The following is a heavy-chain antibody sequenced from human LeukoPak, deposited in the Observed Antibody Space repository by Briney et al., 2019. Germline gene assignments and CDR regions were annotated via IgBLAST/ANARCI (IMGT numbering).Heavy chain of an antibody. Sequence: GGSLRLPCAASEFTFSSYAMGWVRQAPGKGLEWVASISGTGSGTYYADSVKGRFTISRDNSKNEMYLQMNSLRAEDTAVYYCVKDFGNRVATVDCWGQGTLVTVSS. D-gene: IGHD5-12*01. V-gene: IGHV3-23*01. CDR1: EFTFSSYA. CDR3: VKDFGNRVATVDC. CDR2: ISGTGSGT. J-gene: IGHJ4*02.